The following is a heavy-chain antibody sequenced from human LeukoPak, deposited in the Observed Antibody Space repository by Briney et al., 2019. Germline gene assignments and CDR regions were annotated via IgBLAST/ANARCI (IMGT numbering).Heavy chain of an antibody. Sequence: GSLRLSCAASGFTFSSYSMNWVRQAPGKGLEWVSSISSSSSYIYYADSVKGRFTISRDNAKNSLYLQMNSLRAEDTAVYYCARVRSSPPTTYYFDYWGQGTLVTVSS. V-gene: IGHV3-21*01. J-gene: IGHJ4*02. D-gene: IGHD1-1*01. CDR3: ARVRSSPPTTYYFDY. CDR1: GFTFSSYS. CDR2: ISSSSSYI.